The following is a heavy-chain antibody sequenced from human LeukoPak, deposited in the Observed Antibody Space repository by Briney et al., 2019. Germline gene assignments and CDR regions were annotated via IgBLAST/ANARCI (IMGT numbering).Heavy chain of an antibody. Sequence: SQTLSLTCAISGDSVYSNSAAWNWIRQSPSRGLEWLGRTSYRSKWYNNYGVSVKSRITINPDTSKNQFSLQLKSVTPEDTAVYYCARWQHDTAFFDYWGQGTLVTVSS. CDR1: GDSVYSNSAA. D-gene: IGHD1-1*01. V-gene: IGHV6-1*01. CDR3: ARWQHDTAFFDY. CDR2: TSYRSKWYN. J-gene: IGHJ4*02.